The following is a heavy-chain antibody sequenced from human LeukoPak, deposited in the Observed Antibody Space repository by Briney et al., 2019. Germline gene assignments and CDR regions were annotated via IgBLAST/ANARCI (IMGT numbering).Heavy chain of an antibody. CDR3: ARGAPGSSCGGGSCPYFDY. Sequence: PGASVKVSCKASGYTFTSYDINWVRQATGQGLEWMGWVNPNSGHTGFAQKFQGRVSMTSNTSISTAYMEVRSLRSEDTAVYYCARGAPGSSCGGGSCPYFDYWGQGTLVSVSS. CDR1: GYTFTSYD. J-gene: IGHJ4*02. CDR2: VNPNSGHT. V-gene: IGHV1-8*01. D-gene: IGHD2-15*01.